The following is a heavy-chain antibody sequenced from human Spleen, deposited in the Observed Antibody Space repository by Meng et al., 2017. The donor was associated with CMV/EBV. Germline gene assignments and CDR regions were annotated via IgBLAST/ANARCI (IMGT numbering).Heavy chain of an antibody. D-gene: IGHD2-2*01. CDR3: ARVQVPAAIRYYHTMDV. CDR2: ISYDGSSQ. J-gene: IGHJ6*02. CDR1: GFNFNNYA. V-gene: IGHV3-30-3*01. Sequence: GGSLRLSCAVSGFNFNNYAVHWVRQAPGKGLEWVAIISYDGSSQHYADSVKGRFTISRDTSKNTLYLQMNSLRTEDTAVYYCARVQVPAAIRYYHTMDVWGRGTTVTVSS.